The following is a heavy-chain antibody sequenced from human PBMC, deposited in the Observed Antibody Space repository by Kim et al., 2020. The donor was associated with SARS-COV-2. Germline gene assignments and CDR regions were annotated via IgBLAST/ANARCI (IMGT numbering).Heavy chain of an antibody. J-gene: IGHJ4*02. Sequence: KSLVTISVDTSKNQFSLKLSSVTAADMAVYYCARDGYYYDSSGYYYVFDYWGQGTLVTVSS. D-gene: IGHD3-22*01. CDR3: ARDGYYYDSSGYYYVFDY. V-gene: IGHV4-34*01.